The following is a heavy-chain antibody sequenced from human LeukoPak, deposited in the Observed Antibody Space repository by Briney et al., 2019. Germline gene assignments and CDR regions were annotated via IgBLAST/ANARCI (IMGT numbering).Heavy chain of an antibody. V-gene: IGHV3-9*01. Sequence: PGRALRLCCAASGFTCDDYGMHGVRQARGKGLEWASGISWNSGSIGYADSVKGRFTISRDNAKNSLYLQMNSLRAEDTALYYCAKAYSSGWYYFDYWGQGTLVTVSS. CDR1: GFTCDDYG. D-gene: IGHD6-19*01. CDR2: ISWNSGSI. J-gene: IGHJ4*02. CDR3: AKAYSSGWYYFDY.